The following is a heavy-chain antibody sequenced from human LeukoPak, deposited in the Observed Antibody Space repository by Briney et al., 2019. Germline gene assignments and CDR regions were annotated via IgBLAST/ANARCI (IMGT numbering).Heavy chain of an antibody. V-gene: IGHV3-23*01. CDR2: VSGSGAST. Sequence: PGGSLRLSCAASGFSFSTYAMTWIRQAPGKGLEWVSTVSGSGASTHNGDSAKGRFIISRDNSKNRLYLEMNSLRADDTAVYYCAKDRGKQWPNWYFDAWGRGTLVTVSS. CDR1: GFSFSTYA. D-gene: IGHD6-19*01. J-gene: IGHJ2*01. CDR3: AKDRGKQWPNWYFDA.